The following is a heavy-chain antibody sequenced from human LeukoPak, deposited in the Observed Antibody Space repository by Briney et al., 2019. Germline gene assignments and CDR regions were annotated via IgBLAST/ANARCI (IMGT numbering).Heavy chain of an antibody. CDR3: ARGTKAARGTVGY. CDR2: IGTVADT. V-gene: IGHV3-13*04. Sequence: GGSLRLSCAASGFNFNNYDMHWVRQAAGKRLEWVSGIGTVADTFYLDSVQGRFTISRENAKNSFYLQMNSLRAGDTAVYYCARGTKAARGTVGYWGQGTLVTVSS. CDR1: GFNFNNYD. D-gene: IGHD6-6*01. J-gene: IGHJ4*02.